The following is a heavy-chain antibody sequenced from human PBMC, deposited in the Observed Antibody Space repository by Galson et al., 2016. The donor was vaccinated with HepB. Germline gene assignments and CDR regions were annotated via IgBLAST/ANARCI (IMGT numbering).Heavy chain of an antibody. CDR2: TYYRSKWYN. CDR1: GDSVSSNSAA. Sequence: CAISGDSVSSNSAAWTWIRQSPLRGLEWLGRTYYRSKWYNDYAVSVKSRISIHPDTSKNQFSLQPNSVTPEDTAGYYCARVRCSTFRCQNWFDPWGQGTLVTVSA. D-gene: IGHD2/OR15-2a*01. V-gene: IGHV6-1*01. CDR3: ARVRCSTFRCQNWFDP. J-gene: IGHJ5*02.